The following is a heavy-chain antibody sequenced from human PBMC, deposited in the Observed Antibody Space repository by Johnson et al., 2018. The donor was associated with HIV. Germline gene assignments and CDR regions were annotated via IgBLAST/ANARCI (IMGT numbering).Heavy chain of an antibody. J-gene: IGHJ3*02. CDR2: ISSSGSII. Sequence: QVQLVESGGGLVKPGGSLRLSCAASGFTFSDYYMSWIRQAPGKGLEWVSYISSSGSIIYYADSVKGRFTISRDNAKNSLYLQMGSLRVEDMAVYYCARDGYYDRSGYWGLDAFHIWGQGTTVTVYS. CDR1: GFTFSDYY. D-gene: IGHD3-22*01. CDR3: ARDGYYDRSGYWGLDAFHI. V-gene: IGHV3-11*04.